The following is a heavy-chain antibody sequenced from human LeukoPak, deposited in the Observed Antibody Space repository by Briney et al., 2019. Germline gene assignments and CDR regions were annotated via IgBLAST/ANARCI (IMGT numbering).Heavy chain of an antibody. D-gene: IGHD2/OR15-2a*01. V-gene: IGHV1-8*01. Sequence: GASVKVSCKASGYTFTSYDINWVRQATGQGLEWMAWMNPYSGNTDTALKFLGRVTITRNTSINTAYMELSSLTSEDTAVYYCARGSTSNYFDPWGQGTLVTVSS. J-gene: IGHJ5*02. CDR2: MNPYSGNT. CDR1: GYTFTSYD. CDR3: ARGSTSNYFDP.